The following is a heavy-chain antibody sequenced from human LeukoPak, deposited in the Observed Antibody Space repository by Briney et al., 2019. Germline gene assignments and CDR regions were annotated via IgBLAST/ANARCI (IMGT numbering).Heavy chain of an antibody. J-gene: IGHJ4*02. V-gene: IGHV4-38-2*01. CDR3: ARRYSNYFFDY. CDR1: AYSITSGYY. CDR2: IYHSGST. Sequence: SETLSLTCGVSAYSITSGYYWAWIRQPPGKGLEWIGNIYHSGSTYYNPSLKSRVTISVDTSKNQFSLKLSSVTAADTAVYYCARRYSNYFFDYWGQGTLATVSS. D-gene: IGHD4-11*01.